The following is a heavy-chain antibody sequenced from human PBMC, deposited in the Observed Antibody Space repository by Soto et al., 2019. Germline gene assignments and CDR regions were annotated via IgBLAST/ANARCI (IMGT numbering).Heavy chain of an antibody. J-gene: IGHJ4*02. CDR2: VNPNSGNT. V-gene: IGHV1-8*01. D-gene: IGHD2-15*01. CDR1: GYTFTTYD. Sequence: QVQLVQSRAEVRKPGASVKVSCKASGYTFTTYDINWVRQATGQGLEWMGWVNPNSGNTGYAQKFQGRVTMTRNTSINTAYMELSSLRSEDTAVYYCTRGTRVAEYWGQGTLVTVSS. CDR3: TRGTRVAEY.